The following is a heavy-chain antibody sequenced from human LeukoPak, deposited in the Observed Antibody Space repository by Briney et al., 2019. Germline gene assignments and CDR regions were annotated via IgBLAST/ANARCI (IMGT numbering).Heavy chain of an antibody. D-gene: IGHD6-13*01. Sequence: GGSLRLSCAASGFTFSSYAMHWVRQAPGKGLEWVAVISYDGSNKYYADSVKGRFTISRDNSKNTLYLQMNSLRAEDTAVYYCARANGPYSSSWYPALFDYWGQGTLVTVSS. J-gene: IGHJ4*02. V-gene: IGHV3-30*04. CDR2: ISYDGSNK. CDR3: ARANGPYSSSWYPALFDY. CDR1: GFTFSSYA.